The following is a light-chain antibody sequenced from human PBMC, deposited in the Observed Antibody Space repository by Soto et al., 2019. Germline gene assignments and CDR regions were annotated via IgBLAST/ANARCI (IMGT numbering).Light chain of an antibody. CDR1: EIINRN. J-gene: IGKJ5*01. V-gene: IGKV3-20*01. Sequence: EIVMTQSPATLSVSPGERFTLSCRASEIINRNLVWYQEKPGQAPRLLIYGASSRATGIPDRFSGSGSGTDFTLTISRVEPEDFAVYFCQQYGHSPITFGQGTRLEI. CDR3: QQYGHSPIT. CDR2: GAS.